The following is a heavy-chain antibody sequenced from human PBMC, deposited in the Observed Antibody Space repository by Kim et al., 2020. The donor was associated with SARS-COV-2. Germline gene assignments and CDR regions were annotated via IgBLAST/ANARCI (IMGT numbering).Heavy chain of an antibody. D-gene: IGHD4-17*01. J-gene: IGHJ4*02. CDR3: ARHGFRDPMTTDY. CDR2: IYYSGST. CDR1: GGSISSSSYY. V-gene: IGHV4-39*01. Sequence: SETLSLTCTVSGGSISSSSYYWGWIRQPPGKGLEWIGSIYYSGSTYYNPSLKSRVTISVDTSKNQFSLKLSSVTAADTAVYYCARHGFRDPMTTDYWGQGTLVTVSS.